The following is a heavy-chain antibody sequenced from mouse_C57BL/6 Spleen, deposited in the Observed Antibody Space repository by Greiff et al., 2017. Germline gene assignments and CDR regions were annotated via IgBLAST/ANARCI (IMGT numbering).Heavy chain of an antibody. CDR1: GYTFTSYD. V-gene: IGHV1-85*01. CDR2: IYPRDGST. D-gene: IGHD2-12*01. Sequence: VKVVESGPELVKPGASVKLSCKASGYTFTSYDINWVKQRPGQGLEWIGWIYPRDGSTKYNEKFKGKATLTVDTSSSTAYMELHSLTSKDSAVYFCARTYYKAMDYWGQGTSVTVSS. CDR3: ARTYYKAMDY. J-gene: IGHJ4*01.